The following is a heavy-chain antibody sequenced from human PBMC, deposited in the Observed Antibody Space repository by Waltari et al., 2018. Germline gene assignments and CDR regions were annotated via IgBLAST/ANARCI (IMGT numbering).Heavy chain of an antibody. Sequence: QVQLVESGGGVVQPGRSLRLSCAASGFTFSSYAMHWVRQAPGKGLEWVAVISYDGRNKYYAESVKGRFTISRDNSKNTLYLQMNSLRAEDTAVYYCAREGGSYYDYYMDVWGKGTTVTVSS. CDR1: GFTFSSYA. J-gene: IGHJ6*03. V-gene: IGHV3-30*04. CDR2: ISYDGRNK. D-gene: IGHD1-26*01. CDR3: AREGGSYYDYYMDV.